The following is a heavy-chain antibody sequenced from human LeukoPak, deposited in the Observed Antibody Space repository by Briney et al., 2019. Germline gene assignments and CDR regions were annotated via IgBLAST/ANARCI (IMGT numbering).Heavy chain of an antibody. CDR1: GFTFSDYY. Sequence: GGSLRLSCAAFGFTFSDYYMSWIRQAPGKGLEWISYISSSSSYTNYADSVKGRFTISRDNAKNSLYLQMNSLRAEDTAVYYCARDTKRFQKYYFDYWGQGTLVTVSS. D-gene: IGHD3-3*01. CDR2: ISSSSSYT. CDR3: ARDTKRFQKYYFDY. V-gene: IGHV3-11*06. J-gene: IGHJ4*02.